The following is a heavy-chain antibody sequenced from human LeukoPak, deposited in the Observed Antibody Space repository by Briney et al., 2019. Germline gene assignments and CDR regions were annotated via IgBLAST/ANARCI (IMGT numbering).Heavy chain of an antibody. V-gene: IGHV4-31*03. J-gene: IGHJ4*02. CDR1: GGSISSGGYY. CDR2: IYYSGST. CDR3: ARVLNGYNIRDYFDY. Sequence: SQTLSLTCTVSGGSISSGGYYWSWIRQHLGKGLEWIGYIYYSGSTYYNPSLKSRVTISVDTSKNQFSLKLSSVTAADTAVYYCARVLNGYNIRDYFDYWGQGTLVTVSS. D-gene: IGHD5-24*01.